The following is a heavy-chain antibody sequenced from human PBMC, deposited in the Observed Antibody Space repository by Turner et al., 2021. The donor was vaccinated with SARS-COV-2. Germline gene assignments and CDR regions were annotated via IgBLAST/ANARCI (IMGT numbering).Heavy chain of an antibody. CDR3: ARQRLVVVPAAIINGMDV. CDR1: GGSITSSSYY. D-gene: IGHD2-2*01. CDR2: ISYSGST. V-gene: IGHV4-39*01. J-gene: IGHJ6*02. Sequence: LQLQESGPGLVKPSETLTLPCSVSGGSITSSSYYWGWNRQTPGKGLHWIGSISYSGSTYNSPSLKSRVTISVDTSKNQCPLKLSSVTAADTAVYYCARQRLVVVPAAIINGMDVWGQGTTVTVSS.